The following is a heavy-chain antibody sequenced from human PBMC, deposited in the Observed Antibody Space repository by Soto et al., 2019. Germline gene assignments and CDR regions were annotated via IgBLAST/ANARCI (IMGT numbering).Heavy chain of an antibody. V-gene: IGHV4-31*03. D-gene: IGHD4-17*01. CDR3: ARHPLMTTVTGLKDWYYYL. CDR1: GGSISSGGYY. J-gene: IGHJ2*01. Sequence: QVQLQESGPGLVKPSQTLSLTCTVSGGSISSGGYYWSWIRQHPGKGLEWIGYIYYSGSTYYNPSLKSRVTISVDTSKNQLSLKLSSVTAADTAVYYCARHPLMTTVTGLKDWYYYLRGRGTLVTVSS. CDR2: IYYSGST.